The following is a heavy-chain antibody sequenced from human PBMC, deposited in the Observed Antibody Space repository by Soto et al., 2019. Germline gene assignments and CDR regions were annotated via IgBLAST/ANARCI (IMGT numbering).Heavy chain of an antibody. CDR3: ARLRASGWYMGGYLDS. Sequence: NPGGSLRLSCVVSGFTFSDYYMSWLRQAPGKGLEWVSYIVTSTAYTKYADSVKGRFSISRDNAKNSLYLEMKSLRVEDTAVYYCARLRASGWYMGGYLDSWGQGTLVTVSS. J-gene: IGHJ4*02. CDR1: GFTFSDYY. CDR2: IVTSTAYT. D-gene: IGHD6-13*01. V-gene: IGHV3-11*06.